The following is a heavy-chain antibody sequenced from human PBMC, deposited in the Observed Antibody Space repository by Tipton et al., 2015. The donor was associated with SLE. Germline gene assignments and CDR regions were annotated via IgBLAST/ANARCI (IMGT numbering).Heavy chain of an antibody. V-gene: IGHV4-34*01. CDR3: AREGLSGYEQGLDY. CDR2: VNHSGGT. D-gene: IGHD5-12*01. J-gene: IGHJ4*02. Sequence: TLSLTCAVYGGSFSGYYWSWIRQPPGKGLEWIGEVNHSGGTNYNSSLKSRVTIFVDTSKNQFSLKLSSVTAADTAVYYCAREGLSGYEQGLDYWGQGTLVTVSS. CDR1: GGSFSGYY.